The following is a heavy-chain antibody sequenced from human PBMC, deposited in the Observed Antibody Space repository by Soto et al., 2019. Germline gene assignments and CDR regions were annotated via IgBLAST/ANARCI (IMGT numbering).Heavy chain of an antibody. CDR2: ISAYNGQT. Sequence: ASVKVSCKASGFIFTNFGISWIRQAPGQGLEWVAWISAYNGQTEYSQKFQGRVSLTTDTATNTAYMELSSLRSDDTAVYYCARDRFGANYYHLPGNNNRIDTGGQGAPVTVSS. D-gene: IGHD3-10*01. V-gene: IGHV1-18*01. CDR1: GFIFTNFG. CDR3: ARDRFGANYYHLPGNNNRIDT. J-gene: IGHJ5*02.